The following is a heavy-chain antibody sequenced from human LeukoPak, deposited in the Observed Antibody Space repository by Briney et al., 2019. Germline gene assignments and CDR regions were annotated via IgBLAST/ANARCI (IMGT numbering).Heavy chain of an antibody. J-gene: IGHJ4*02. D-gene: IGHD1-1*01. V-gene: IGHV3-48*04. CDR1: GFTLSTAS. Sequence: GGSLRLSCAVSGFTLSTASMNWVRQAPGKGLEWISYIERSTNTIYYADSVKGRFTISRDSAKNSLYLQMNSLRAEDTAVYFCADNLSRWGQGTLVTVSS. CDR2: IERSTNTI. CDR3: ADNLSR.